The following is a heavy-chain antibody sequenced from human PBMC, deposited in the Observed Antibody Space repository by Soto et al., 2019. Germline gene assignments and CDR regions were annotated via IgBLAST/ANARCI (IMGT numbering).Heavy chain of an antibody. CDR1: GGSFSGYY. Sequence: SETLSLTCAVYGGSFSGYYWSWIRQPPGKGLEWIGEINHSGSTNYNPSLKSRVTISVDTSKNQFSLKLSSVTAADTAVYYYARGNYRNYYDYWGQGTMVTVSS. CDR2: INHSGST. J-gene: IGHJ4*02. CDR3: ARGNYRNYYDY. V-gene: IGHV4-34*01. D-gene: IGHD1-7*01.